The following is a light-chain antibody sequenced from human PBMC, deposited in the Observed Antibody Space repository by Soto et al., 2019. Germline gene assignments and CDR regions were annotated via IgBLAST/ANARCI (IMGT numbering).Light chain of an antibody. CDR3: QQRSDWPLT. J-gene: IGKJ4*01. V-gene: IGKV3-11*01. CDR1: QSFSNY. CDR2: DAS. Sequence: EIVLTQSPTTLSLSPGERATLSCRASQSFSNYFAWYQQKPGQAPRLLIYDASTRAADIPARFSGSGSGTDFTLTISSLEPEDFAVYYCQQRSDWPLTFGGGTKVEIK.